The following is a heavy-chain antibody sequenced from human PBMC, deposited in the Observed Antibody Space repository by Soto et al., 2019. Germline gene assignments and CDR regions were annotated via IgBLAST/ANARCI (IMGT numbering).Heavy chain of an antibody. D-gene: IGHD3-3*01. V-gene: IGHV1-3*01. CDR2: INAGNGNT. J-gene: IGHJ4*02. Sequence: QVQLVQSGAEVKKPGASVKVSCKASGYTFTSYAMHWVRQAPGQRLEWMGWINAGNGNTKYSQKFQGRVNIIRDTSASTAYMELSILRSEDTAVYYCARVGRFLEWLLFDYWGQGTLVTESS. CDR3: ARVGRFLEWLLFDY. CDR1: GYTFTSYA.